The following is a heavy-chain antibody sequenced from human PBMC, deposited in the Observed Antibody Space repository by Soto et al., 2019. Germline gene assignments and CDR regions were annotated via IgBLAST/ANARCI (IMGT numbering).Heavy chain of an antibody. CDR1: GFTFSGYW. CDR2: IKEDGSEK. CDR3: ARPLYGSGSAWFDP. V-gene: IGHV3-7*03. J-gene: IGHJ5*02. D-gene: IGHD3-10*01. Sequence: GGSLRLSCSASGFTFSGYWMTWVRQAPGKGLEWVANIKEDGSEKYYVDSVKGRFTISRDNPKNSLYLQMNSLRADDTAVYYCARPLYGSGSAWFDPWGQGTLVTVSS.